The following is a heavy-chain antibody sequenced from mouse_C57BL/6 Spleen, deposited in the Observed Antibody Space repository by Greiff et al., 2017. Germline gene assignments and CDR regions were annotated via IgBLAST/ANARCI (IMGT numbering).Heavy chain of an antibody. V-gene: IGHV5-17*01. J-gene: IGHJ1*03. CDR3: ARRNYYGSPWYFDV. CDR1: GFTFSDYG. D-gene: IGHD1-1*01. CDR2: ISSGSSTI. Sequence: EVQVVESGGGLVKPGGSLKLSCAASGFTFSDYGMHWVRQAPEKGLEWVAYISSGSSTIYYADTVKGRFTISRDNAKNTLFLQMTSLRSEDTAMYYCARRNYYGSPWYFDVWGTGTTVTGSS.